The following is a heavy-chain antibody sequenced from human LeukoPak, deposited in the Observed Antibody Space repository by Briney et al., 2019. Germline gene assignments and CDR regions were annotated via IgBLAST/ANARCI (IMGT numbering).Heavy chain of an antibody. J-gene: IGHJ5*02. V-gene: IGHV3-21*01. Sequence: PGGSLRLSCAASGFAFSGYSMNWVRQAPGKGLEWVSFISGSSAYKYYSDSVKGRFTISRDNAKNSLYLQMNSLRAEDTAVYYCARGRREGYCSGGSCYTPWGQGTLVTVSS. CDR3: ARGRREGYCSGGSCYTP. CDR1: GFAFSGYS. D-gene: IGHD2-15*01. CDR2: ISGSSAYK.